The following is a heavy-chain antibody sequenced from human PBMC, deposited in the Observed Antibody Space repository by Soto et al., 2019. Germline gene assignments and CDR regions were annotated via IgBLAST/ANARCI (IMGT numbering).Heavy chain of an antibody. CDR2: ISSSGTTR. D-gene: IGHD3-3*01. J-gene: IGHJ4*02. CDR1: GFTFSDYY. V-gene: IGHV3-11*01. CDR3: AKEKRHRITIFGVAHLGYFDY. Sequence: PGGSLRLSCAASGFTFSDYYMSWIRQAPGKGLEWVSYISSSGTTRYYADSVKGRFTISRDNAKNSLFLQMNSLRAEDTAVYYCAKEKRHRITIFGVAHLGYFDYWGQGTLVTVSS.